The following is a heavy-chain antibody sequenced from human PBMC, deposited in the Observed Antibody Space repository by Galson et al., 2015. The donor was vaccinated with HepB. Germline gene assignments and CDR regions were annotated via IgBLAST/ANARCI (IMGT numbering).Heavy chain of an antibody. Sequence: SVKVSCKASGSTFTGYYMHWVRQAPGQGLEWMGWINPNSGGTNYAQKFQGRVTMTRDTSISTAYMELSRLRSDDTAVYYCARELGLIVAYGMDVWGQGTTVTVSS. CDR2: INPNSGGT. CDR3: ARELGLIVAYGMDV. D-gene: IGHD3-22*01. V-gene: IGHV1-2*02. J-gene: IGHJ6*02. CDR1: GSTFTGYY.